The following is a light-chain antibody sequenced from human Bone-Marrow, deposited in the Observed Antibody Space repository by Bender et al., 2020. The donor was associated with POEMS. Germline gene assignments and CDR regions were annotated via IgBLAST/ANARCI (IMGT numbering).Light chain of an antibody. Sequence: SYEVTQPPSVSVSPGQTASITCSGDDLGDKYVAWYQQKPGQSPVLVIYQDTKRPSGIPERFSGSNSGNTATLTISGTQAIDEADYYCPAWETYSLIFGGGTKLTVL. CDR2: QDT. CDR3: PAWETYSLI. V-gene: IGLV3-1*01. CDR1: DLGDKY. J-gene: IGLJ2*01.